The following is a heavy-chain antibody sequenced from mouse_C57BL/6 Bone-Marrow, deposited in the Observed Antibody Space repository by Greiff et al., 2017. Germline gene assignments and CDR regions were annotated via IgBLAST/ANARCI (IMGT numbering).Heavy chain of an antibody. Sequence: VQLQQPGAELVMPGASVKLSCKASGYTFTSYWMHWVKQRPGQGLEWIGEIDPSDSYTNYNPKFQGKSTLTVDTSSSTAYMQLSSLTSEDSAVYYGARGTPYDYDNYWGQGTTLTVSS. CDR1: GYTFTSYW. V-gene: IGHV1-69*01. D-gene: IGHD2-4*01. CDR3: ARGTPYDYDNY. J-gene: IGHJ2*01. CDR2: IDPSDSYT.